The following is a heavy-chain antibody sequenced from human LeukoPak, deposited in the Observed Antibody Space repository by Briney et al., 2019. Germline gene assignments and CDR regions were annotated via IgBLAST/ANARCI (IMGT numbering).Heavy chain of an antibody. V-gene: IGHV3-23*01. Sequence: GGSLRLSCAASGFTFSSYAMSWVRQAPGKGLEWVSAISGSGGSTYYADSVKGRFTISRDNAKNSLYLQMNSLRAEDTAVYYCARERYSSSWYYFDYWGQGTLVTVSS. D-gene: IGHD6-13*01. CDR3: ARERYSSSWYYFDY. CDR2: ISGSGGST. CDR1: GFTFSSYA. J-gene: IGHJ4*02.